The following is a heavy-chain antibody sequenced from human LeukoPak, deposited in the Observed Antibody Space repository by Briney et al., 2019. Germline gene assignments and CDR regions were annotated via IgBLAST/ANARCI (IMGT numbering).Heavy chain of an antibody. CDR1: GFTVSSNY. CDR3: ARVGSGRDGFKGAFEI. V-gene: IGHV3-53*04. D-gene: IGHD5-24*01. CDR2: IYSGGST. J-gene: IGHJ3*02. Sequence: PGGSLRLSCAASGFTVSSNYMSWVRQAPGKGLEWVSVIYSGGSTYYADSVKGRFTISRHNSKNTLYLQMNSLRAEDTAVYYCARVGSGRDGFKGAFEIWGQGTTVTVSS.